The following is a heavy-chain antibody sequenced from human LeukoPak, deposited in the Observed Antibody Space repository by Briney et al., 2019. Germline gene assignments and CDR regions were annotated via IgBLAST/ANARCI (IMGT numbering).Heavy chain of an antibody. V-gene: IGHV1-8*03. J-gene: IGHJ3*02. CDR3: ARGWTGDLGDAFDI. D-gene: IGHD3/OR15-3a*01. CDR1: GYTFTSYD. CDR2: MNPNSGNT. Sequence: ASVKVSCKASGYTFTSYDINWVRQATGQGLEWMGWMNPNSGNTGYAQKFQGRVTITRNTSISTAYMELSSLRSEDTAVYYCARGWTGDLGDAFDIWGQGTMVTVSS.